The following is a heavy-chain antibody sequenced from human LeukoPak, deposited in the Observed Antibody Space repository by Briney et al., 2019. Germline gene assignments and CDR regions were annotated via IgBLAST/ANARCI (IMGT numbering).Heavy chain of an antibody. J-gene: IGHJ5*02. CDR1: GFTFSDYY. CDR2: ISSSGSTI. V-gene: IGHV3-11*01. D-gene: IGHD6-13*01. Sequence: GGSLRLSCAAPGFTFSDYYMSWIRQAPGKGLEWVSYISSSGSTIYYADSVKGRFTISRDNAKNSLYLQMNSLRAEDTAVYYCARVIAAAGRLFDPWGQGTLVTVSS. CDR3: ARVIAAAGRLFDP.